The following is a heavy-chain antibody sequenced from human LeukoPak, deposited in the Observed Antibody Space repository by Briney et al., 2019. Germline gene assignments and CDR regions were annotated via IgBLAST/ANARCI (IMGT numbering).Heavy chain of an antibody. V-gene: IGHV4-39*07. D-gene: IGHD3-22*01. CDR1: GGSISSSSYY. J-gene: IGHJ4*02. CDR2: IYYSGST. CDR3: ARDALGDDSSGYYSRGDDY. Sequence: PSETLSLTCTVSGGSISSSSYYWGWIRQPSGKGLEWIGSIYYSGSTYYNPSLKSRVTISVDTSKNQFSLKLSSVTAADTAVYYCARDALGDDSSGYYSRGDDYWGQGTLVTVSS.